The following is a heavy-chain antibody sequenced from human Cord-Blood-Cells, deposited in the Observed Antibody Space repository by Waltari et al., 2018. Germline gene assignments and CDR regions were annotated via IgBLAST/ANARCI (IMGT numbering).Heavy chain of an antibody. Sequence: QLQLQESGPGRVKPSETLSLTCTLSGGSISSSSYYWGWIRQPPGKGLEWIGSIYYSGSTYYNPSLKSRVTISVDTSKNQFSLKLSSVTAADTAVYYCARRGIAAAGDAFDIWGQGTMVTVSS. J-gene: IGHJ3*02. CDR2: IYYSGST. V-gene: IGHV4-39*01. CDR3: ARRGIAAAGDAFDI. D-gene: IGHD6-13*01. CDR1: GGSISSSSYY.